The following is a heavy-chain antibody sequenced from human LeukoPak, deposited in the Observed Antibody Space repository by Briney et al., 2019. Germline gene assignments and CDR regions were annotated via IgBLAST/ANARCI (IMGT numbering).Heavy chain of an antibody. CDR1: GFTFSSYV. CDR2: IGGSGSST. J-gene: IGHJ4*02. CDR3: AKRGAAADDY. V-gene: IGHV3-23*01. D-gene: IGHD6-13*01. Sequence: GGSLRLSCAASGFTFSSYVMSWIRQAPGKGLEWLSAIGGSGSSTYYAVSVRGRFTVSRDNSKNTLYLQMNSLRAEDTAVYYCAKRGAAADDYWGPGTLVTVSS.